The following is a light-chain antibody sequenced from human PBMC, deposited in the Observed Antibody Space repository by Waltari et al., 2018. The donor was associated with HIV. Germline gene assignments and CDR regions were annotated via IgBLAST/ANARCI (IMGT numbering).Light chain of an antibody. CDR2: EVT. Sequence: QSALTQLASVSGSPGQSITISCTGTSSDVGAYNLVSWYQQHPNKAPKLMIFEVTKRRSGVSDRFSGSRSGNTASLTISGLQTEDEGDYYCCSYTGTGIVFGGGTKLTVL. CDR3: CSYTGTGIV. V-gene: IGLV2-23*02. J-gene: IGLJ2*01. CDR1: SSDVGAYNL.